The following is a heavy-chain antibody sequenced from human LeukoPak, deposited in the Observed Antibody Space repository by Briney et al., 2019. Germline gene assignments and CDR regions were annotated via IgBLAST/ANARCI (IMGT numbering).Heavy chain of an antibody. CDR1: HGSISPYY. Sequence: SETLSLTCTISHGSISPYYWSWIRQSPGKRLDWIGYIFYNGSTNYNPSLKSRVTISLDTSRNRVTLKLSSVTATDTAVYYCARGSWYFDYWGQGTLVTVS. CDR3: ARGSWYFDY. V-gene: IGHV4-59*08. CDR2: IFYNGST. J-gene: IGHJ4*02.